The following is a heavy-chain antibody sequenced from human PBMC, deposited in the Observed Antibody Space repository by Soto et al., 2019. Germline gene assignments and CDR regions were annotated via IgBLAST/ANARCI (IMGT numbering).Heavy chain of an antibody. CDR3: TSHLGELSFPRAFHI. CDR1: GFTFSSYA. V-gene: IGHV3-23*01. Sequence: GGSLRLSCAASGFTFSSYAMSWVRQAPGKGLEWVSAISGSGGSTYYADSVKGRFTISRDNSKNTLYLQMNSLKTEDTAVYYCTSHLGELSFPRAFHIWGQGTMVTV. D-gene: IGHD3-16*02. CDR2: ISGSGGST. J-gene: IGHJ3*02.